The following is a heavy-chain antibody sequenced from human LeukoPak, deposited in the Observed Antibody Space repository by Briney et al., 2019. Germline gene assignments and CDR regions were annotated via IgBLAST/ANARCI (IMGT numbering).Heavy chain of an antibody. J-gene: IGHJ4*02. CDR3: AKDIGSYYDY. Sequence: PGGSLRLSCAASGFTFSNYEMHWVRQAPGKGLEWVTFIQYDGSKKYYADSVKGRFTISRDNSKNTLYLEMNSLRAEDTAVYYCAKDIGSYYDYWGQGILVTVSS. CDR2: IQYDGSKK. V-gene: IGHV3-30*02. CDR1: GFTFSNYE. D-gene: IGHD3-10*01.